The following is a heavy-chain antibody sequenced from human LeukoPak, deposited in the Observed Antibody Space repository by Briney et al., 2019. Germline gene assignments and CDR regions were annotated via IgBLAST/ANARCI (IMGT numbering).Heavy chain of an antibody. J-gene: IGHJ5*02. D-gene: IGHD3-3*01. V-gene: IGHV3-21*01. CDR2: ISSSSKYI. Sequence: PGGSLRLSCAAPVSESTIRSTHWARQAPGKGPEWVSSISSSSKYIHYGDSVKGRFTVSRDNVKDLLHLQMNSLWPADPGIYYSAPTLHASEARRSGYIPKWFDPWGQGTLVIVSS. CDR3: APTLHASEARRSGYIPKWFDP. CDR1: VSESTIRS.